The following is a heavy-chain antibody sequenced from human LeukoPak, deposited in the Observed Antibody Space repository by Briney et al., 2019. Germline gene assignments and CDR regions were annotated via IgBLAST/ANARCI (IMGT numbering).Heavy chain of an antibody. V-gene: IGHV3-23*01. CDR1: GFTFSNYA. CDR3: AKWGDYDVLTGYYVSDY. J-gene: IGHJ4*02. Sequence: GGSLRLSCAASGFTFSNYAMSWVRQAPGKGLEWVSAITGSGCNTYYADSVKGRFTISRDNSKNPLYLQMNSLRAEATAVYYCAKWGDYDVLTGYYVSDYWGQGTLVTVSS. D-gene: IGHD3-9*01. CDR2: ITGSGCNT.